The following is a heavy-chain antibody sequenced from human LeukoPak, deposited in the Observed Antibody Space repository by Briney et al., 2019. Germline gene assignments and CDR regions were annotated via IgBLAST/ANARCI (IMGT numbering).Heavy chain of an antibody. D-gene: IGHD3-10*01. V-gene: IGHV3-43*01. J-gene: IGHJ4*02. CDR1: GFTFDDYT. CDR2: ISWDGGST. Sequence: GGSLRLSCAASGFTFDDYTMHWVRQAPGKGLEWVSLISWDGGSTYYADSVKGRFTISRDNSKNSLYLQMNSLRTEDTALYYCAKDHAPHYYGSGSSDWGQGTLVTVSS. CDR3: AKDHAPHYYGSGSSD.